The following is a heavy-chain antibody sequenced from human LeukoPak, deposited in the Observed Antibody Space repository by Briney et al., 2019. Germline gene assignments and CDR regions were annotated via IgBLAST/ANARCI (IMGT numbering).Heavy chain of an antibody. CDR2: VKSDGSIT. CDR3: ARGGLYGGSSLDS. Sequence: GGSLRLSCAASGLTFSSQWMYWVRQAPGKGLVWVSRVKSDGSITEYADSVMGRLTISRDNAKNTLYLQMNSLRAEDTAVYYCARGGLYGGSSLDSWGQGTLVTVSS. CDR1: GLTFSSQW. V-gene: IGHV3-74*01. D-gene: IGHD6-6*01. J-gene: IGHJ4*02.